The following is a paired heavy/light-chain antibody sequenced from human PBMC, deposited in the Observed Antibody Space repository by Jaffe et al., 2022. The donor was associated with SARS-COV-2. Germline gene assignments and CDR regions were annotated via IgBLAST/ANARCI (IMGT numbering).Heavy chain of an antibody. CDR2: ISSSGSTI. CDR1: GFTFSDYY. D-gene: IGHD6-6*01. CDR3: ASGRYSSSPLAYFDY. V-gene: IGHV3-11*01. Sequence: QVQLVESGGGLVKPGGSLRLSCAASGFTFSDYYMSWIRQAPGKGLEWVSYISSSGSTIYYADSVKGRFTISRDNAKNSLYLQMNSLRAEDTAVYYCASGRYSSSPLAYFDYWGQGTLVTVSS. J-gene: IGHJ4*02.
Light chain of an antibody. CDR3: MQRIEFMYT. CDR2: TLS. Sequence: DIVMTQTPLSLPVTPGEPASISCRSSQSLLDSDDGNTYLDWYLQKPGQSPQLLIYTLSYRASGVPDRFSGSGSGTDFTLKISRVEAEDVGVYYCMQRIEFMYTFGQGTKLEIK. J-gene: IGKJ2*01. CDR1: QSLLDSDDGNTY. V-gene: IGKV2-40*01.